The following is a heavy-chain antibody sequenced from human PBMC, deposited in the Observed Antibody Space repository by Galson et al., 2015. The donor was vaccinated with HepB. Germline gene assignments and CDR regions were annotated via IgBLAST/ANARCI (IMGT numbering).Heavy chain of an antibody. V-gene: IGHV3-30*04. CDR3: ARESGRGYSYGFEYYFDY. CDR2: ISYDGSNK. CDR1: YA. J-gene: IGHJ4*02. D-gene: IGHD5-18*01. Sequence: YAMHWVRQAPGKGLEWVAVISYDGSNKYYADSVKGRFTISRDNSKNTLYLQMNSLRAEDTAVYYCARESGRGYSYGFEYYFDYWGQGTLVTVSS.